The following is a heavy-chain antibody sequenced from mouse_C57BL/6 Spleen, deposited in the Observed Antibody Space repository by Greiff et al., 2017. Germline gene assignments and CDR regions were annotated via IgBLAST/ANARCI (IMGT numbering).Heavy chain of an antibody. CDR1: GFTFSSYA. J-gene: IGHJ3*01. V-gene: IGHV5-4*03. Sequence: EVNVVESGGGLVKPGGSLKLSCAASGFTFSSYAMSWVRQTPEKRLEWVATISAGGSYTYYPDNVKGRFTISRDNAKNNLYLQMSHLKSEDTAVYYCARGYSNYPAWFAYWGKGTLVTVSA. CDR2: ISAGGSYT. CDR3: ARGYSNYPAWFAY. D-gene: IGHD2-5*01.